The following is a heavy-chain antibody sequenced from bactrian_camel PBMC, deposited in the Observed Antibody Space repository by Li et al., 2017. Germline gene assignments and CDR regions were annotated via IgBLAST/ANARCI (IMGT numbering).Heavy chain of an antibody. D-gene: IGHD3*01. Sequence: HVQLVESGGGSVQAGGSLRLSCAVSGSTYSRSCMGWFRQYPGKEREGVAAVHTRGGGKVYADSVKGRFTFSQGYNLQMNGLNPDDAATYYCAAFSAPLSVTRCPLTPGDYVAWGQGTQVTVS. CDR3: AAFSAPLSVTRCPLTPGDYVA. CDR1: GSTYSRSC. J-gene: IGHJ6*01. V-gene: IGHV3S54*01. CDR2: VHTRGGGK.